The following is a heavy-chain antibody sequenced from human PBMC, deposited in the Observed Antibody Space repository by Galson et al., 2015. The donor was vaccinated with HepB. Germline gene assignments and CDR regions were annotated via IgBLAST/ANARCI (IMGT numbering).Heavy chain of an antibody. Sequence: SLRLSCAASGFTLSSAWMNWVRQAPGKGLEWVGRIKGKPDGGTRDYAASVKGRFTISRDDSKKTLYLQMNNLKTEDTAVYYCARATRLVSWGQGTLVSVSS. J-gene: IGHJ5*02. V-gene: IGHV3-15*05. CDR3: ARATRLVS. CDR2: IKGKPDGGTR. CDR1: GFTLSSAW. D-gene: IGHD6-6*01.